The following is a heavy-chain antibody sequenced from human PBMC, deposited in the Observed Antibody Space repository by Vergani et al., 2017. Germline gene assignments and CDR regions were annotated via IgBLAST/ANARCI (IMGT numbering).Heavy chain of an antibody. Sequence: QVQLVQSGAEMKKPGSSVKISCKASGGTFSSYAINWVRQAPGQGLEWMGRFIPIFGMINYAQKFQGRVTITADESTSIAYMELSSLRSEDTAVYYCARPLRPSAGSSGWYGAFDPWGQGTLVTVSS. CDR3: ARPLRPSAGSSGWYGAFDP. CDR2: FIPIFGMI. J-gene: IGHJ5*02. D-gene: IGHD6-19*01. CDR1: GGTFSSYA. V-gene: IGHV1-69*13.